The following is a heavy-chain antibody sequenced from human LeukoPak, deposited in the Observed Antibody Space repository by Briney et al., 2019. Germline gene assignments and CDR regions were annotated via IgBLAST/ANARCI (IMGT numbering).Heavy chain of an antibody. CDR2: ISGSGGST. CDR3: AKRFNSSGWYAYFDY. D-gene: IGHD6-19*01. V-gene: IGHV3-23*01. J-gene: IGHJ4*02. CDR1: GFTFSSYA. Sequence: PGGSLRLSYAASGFTFSSYAMSWVRQAPGKGLEWVSAISGSGGSTYYADSVKGRFTISRDNSKNTLYLQMNSLRAEDTAVYYCAKRFNSSGWYAYFDYWGQGTLVTVSS.